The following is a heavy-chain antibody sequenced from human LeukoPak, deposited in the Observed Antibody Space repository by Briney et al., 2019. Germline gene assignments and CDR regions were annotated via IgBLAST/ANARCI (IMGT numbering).Heavy chain of an antibody. CDR3: ARDPEWEVTLDH. CDR1: GYTVADYY. Sequence: ASVKVSCKTSGYTVADYYIHWVRQAPGQGPEWLGWIFPKRGTTDYAQNMKGRVTMTWDASIRIAYLGLGGLRPDDTAVYYCARDPEWEVTLDHWGQGTLVTVSS. V-gene: IGHV1-2*02. J-gene: IGHJ4*02. CDR2: IFPKRGTT. D-gene: IGHD1-26*01.